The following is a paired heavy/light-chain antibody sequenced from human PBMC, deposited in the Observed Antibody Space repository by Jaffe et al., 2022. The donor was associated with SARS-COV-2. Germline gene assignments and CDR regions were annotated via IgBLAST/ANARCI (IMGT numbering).Light chain of an antibody. V-gene: IGLV2-14*03. Sequence: QSALTQPASVSGSPGQSITISCTGTSSDVGGYNYVSWYQHHPGKAPKLMIYDVSNRPSGVSNRFSGSKSGNTASLTISGLQAEDEADYYCSSYTSSSTWVFGGGTKLTVL. CDR1: SSDVGGYNY. CDR2: DVS. J-gene: IGLJ3*02. CDR3: SSYTSSSTWV.
Heavy chain of an antibody. V-gene: IGHV2-5*02. CDR1: GFSLSTSGVG. CDR2: IYWDDDN. Sequence: QITLKESGLTLVKPTQTLTLTCTFSGFSLSTSGVGVGWIRQPPGKALEWLALIYWDDDNRYSPSLKSRLTITKDTSKNQVVLTLTNMDPVDTATYYCARLPVGAIQYFDYWGQGTLVTVSS. D-gene: IGHD1-26*01. CDR3: ARLPVGAIQYFDY. J-gene: IGHJ4*02.